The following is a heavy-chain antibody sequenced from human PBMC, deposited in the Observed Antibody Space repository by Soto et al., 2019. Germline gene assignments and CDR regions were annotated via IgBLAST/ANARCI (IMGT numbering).Heavy chain of an antibody. J-gene: IGHJ5*02. Sequence: SGKVSCKASGGTFRSEAISWVRQAPGHGLEWMGGIIPIFGTANYAQKFQGRVTITADESTSTAYMELSSLRSEDTAVYYCAMTPRPPLLPLPGYASCGQSTLNTVSS. D-gene: IGHD2-2*01. CDR1: GGTFRSEA. CDR2: IIPIFGTA. CDR3: AMTPRPPLLPLPGYAS. V-gene: IGHV1-69*13.